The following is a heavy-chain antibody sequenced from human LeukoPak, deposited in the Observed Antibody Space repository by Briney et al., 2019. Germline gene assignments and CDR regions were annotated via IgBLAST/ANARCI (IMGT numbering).Heavy chain of an antibody. D-gene: IGHD3-22*01. J-gene: IGHJ4*02. CDR1: GGSISSYY. Sequence: KPSETLSLTCTVSGGSISSYYWSWIRQPPGKGLEWIGYIYYSGSTNYNPSLKSRVTMSVDMSTNQFSLKLSSVTAADTAVYYCARGGDSSGYEYYFDYWGQGTLVTVSS. V-gene: IGHV4-59*12. CDR2: IYYSGST. CDR3: ARGGDSSGYEYYFDY.